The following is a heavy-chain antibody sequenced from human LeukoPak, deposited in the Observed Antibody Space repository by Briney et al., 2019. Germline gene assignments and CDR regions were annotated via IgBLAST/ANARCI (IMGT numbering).Heavy chain of an antibody. J-gene: IGHJ4*02. Sequence: GGSLRLSCSASGFTFSDYAMDWVRQAPGKGLECVAVISSDVYDGTTEYYADSVRGRFTISRDNSKNTVYLQMNSLRAEDTAVYYCARDRYCSSGSCYKDYWGQGTLVTVSS. CDR1: GFTFSDYA. CDR2: ISSDVYDGTTE. D-gene: IGHD2-15*01. V-gene: IGHV3-30-3*01. CDR3: ARDRYCSSGSCYKDY.